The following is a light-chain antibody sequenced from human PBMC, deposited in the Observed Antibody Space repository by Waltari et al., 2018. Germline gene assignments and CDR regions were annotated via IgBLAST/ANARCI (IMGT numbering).Light chain of an antibody. V-gene: IGKV3-11*01. CDR2: DPA. CDR1: QNVGNP. Sequence: ENVFPQSPATLSLSPGEAATPPCRASQNVGNPLAWYQHKPGQAPRLLIYDPANRASGIPARFSGSGSGTDFTLTISSLEPDDFAVYYCQQRSNWHTFGQGTRLEIK. J-gene: IGKJ2*01. CDR3: QQRSNWHT.